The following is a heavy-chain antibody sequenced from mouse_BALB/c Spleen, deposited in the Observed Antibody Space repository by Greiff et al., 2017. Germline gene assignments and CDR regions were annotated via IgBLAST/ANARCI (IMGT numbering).Heavy chain of an antibody. Sequence: SGAELVRPGASVTLSCKASGYTFTDYEMHWVKQTPVHGLEWIGAIDPETGGTAYNQKFKGKATLTADKSSSTAYMELRSLTSEDSAVYYCTREKVRRAMDYWGQGTSVTVSS. V-gene: IGHV1-15*01. CDR1: GYTFTDYE. CDR3: TREKVRRAMDY. J-gene: IGHJ4*01. D-gene: IGHD2-14*01. CDR2: IDPETGGT.